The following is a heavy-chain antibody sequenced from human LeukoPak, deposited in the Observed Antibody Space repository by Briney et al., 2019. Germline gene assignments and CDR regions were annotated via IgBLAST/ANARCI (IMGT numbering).Heavy chain of an antibody. CDR2: IYTGGIT. Sequence: PGGSLRLSCAATGFTVSSNYMGWVRQAPGKGLEWVSLIYTGGITDYADSVKARFTISRDSSKNTLYLQLNSLRAEDTAVYYCARSGQDGLGYWYFGLWGRGTLVTVSS. CDR3: ARSGQDGLGYWYFGL. D-gene: IGHD6-19*01. J-gene: IGHJ2*01. V-gene: IGHV3-66*01. CDR1: GFTVSSNY.